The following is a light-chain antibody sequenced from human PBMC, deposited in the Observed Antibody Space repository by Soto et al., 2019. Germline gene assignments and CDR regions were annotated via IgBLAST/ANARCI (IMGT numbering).Light chain of an antibody. V-gene: IGLV2-23*01. J-gene: IGLJ3*02. CDR2: EGS. Sequence: QSALTQPASVSGSPGQSITISCTGTSSDVGSYNLVSWYQQHPGKAPKLMIYEGSERPSGVSNRFSGSKSGNTASLTISGLQADDEADYYCCSYAGSSTWVFGGGTKLTVL. CDR1: SSDVGSYNL. CDR3: CSYAGSSTWV.